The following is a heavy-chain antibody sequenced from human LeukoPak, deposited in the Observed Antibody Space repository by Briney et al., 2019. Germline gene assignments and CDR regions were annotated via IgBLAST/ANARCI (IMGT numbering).Heavy chain of an antibody. Sequence: PGGSLRLSCAAAGFTFSTYGMHWVRQAPGKGLEWVSVIYSVGSTYYADSVKGRFTISRDNSKNTLYLQMNSLRAEDTAVYYCATNPTTITMVRGVIREADYWGQGTLVTVSS. J-gene: IGHJ4*02. CDR3: ATNPTTITMVRGVIREADY. V-gene: IGHV3-66*01. CDR2: IYSVGST. CDR1: GFTFSTYG. D-gene: IGHD3-10*01.